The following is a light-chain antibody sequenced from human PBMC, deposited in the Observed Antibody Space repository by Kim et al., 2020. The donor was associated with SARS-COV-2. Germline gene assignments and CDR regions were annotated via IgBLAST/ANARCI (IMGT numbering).Light chain of an antibody. CDR2: DVT. V-gene: IGLV2-14*03. CDR3: SSYTDSTTPHVL. Sequence: SIISSGTGTGGDVGVYGFVSWYQQHPGKAPKLMIYDVTKRPSGVSSRLSCSKSGNTASLTISGLQADDEAYYHCSSYTDSTTPHVLFGGGTQLTVL. J-gene: IGLJ2*01. CDR1: GGDVGVYGF.